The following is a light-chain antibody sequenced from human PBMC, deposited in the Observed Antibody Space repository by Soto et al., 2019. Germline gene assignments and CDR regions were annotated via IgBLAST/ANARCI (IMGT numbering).Light chain of an antibody. J-gene: IGKJ4*01. CDR3: QQRSNWPPLT. V-gene: IGKV3-11*01. CDR1: QSVSSY. Sequence: DIGLTQSPATLSLSPRERATLSCSASQSVSSYLAWYQQKPGQAPRLLIYDASNRATGIPARFSGSGSGTDFTLTISSLEPEDFAVYYCQQRSNWPPLTFGGATKVDIK. CDR2: DAS.